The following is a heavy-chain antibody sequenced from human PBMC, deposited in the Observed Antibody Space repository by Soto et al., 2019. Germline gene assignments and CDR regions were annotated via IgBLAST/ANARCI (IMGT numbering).Heavy chain of an antibody. CDR3: ARMATFGSLNWFDP. CDR1: GYNFTNND. V-gene: IGHV1-8*01. D-gene: IGHD3-16*01. J-gene: IGHJ5*02. CDR2: MNPGGGDT. Sequence: ASVKVSCKASGYNFTNNDVSWVRQATGQGLEWMGWMNPGGGDTGYAQKFQGRVTMTRDISIATAYMELSSLRSDDTAIYYCARMATFGSLNWFDPWGQGTQVTVSS.